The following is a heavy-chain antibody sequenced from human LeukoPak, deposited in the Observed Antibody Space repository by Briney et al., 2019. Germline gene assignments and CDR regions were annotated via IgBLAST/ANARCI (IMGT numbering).Heavy chain of an antibody. CDR3: ARSRSAPSVVVKFDP. V-gene: IGHV4-39*07. CDR2: IYYSGST. D-gene: IGHD2-15*01. J-gene: IGHJ5*02. Sequence: KPSETLSLTCTVSGGSISSSSYYWRWIRQPPGKGLEWIGSIYYSGSTYYNPSLKSRVTISVDTSKNQFSLKLSSVTAADTAVYYCARSRSAPSVVVKFDPWGQGTLVTVSS. CDR1: GGSISSSSYY.